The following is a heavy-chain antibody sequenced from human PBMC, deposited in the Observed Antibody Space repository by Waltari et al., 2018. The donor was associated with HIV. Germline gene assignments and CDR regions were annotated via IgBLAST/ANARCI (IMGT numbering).Heavy chain of an antibody. CDR3: ARDSNKYCSGGSCSRFDP. Sequence: EVQLVESGGGLVKRGGSLRLSCAASGFTFSTYSLTWFRQAPGKGLEWVSSISSSRYKYDADSVKGRITISRDNAKNSLYLQMNSLRAEDTAVYYCARDSNKYCSGGSCSRFDPWGQGTLVTVSS. J-gene: IGHJ5*02. V-gene: IGHV3-21*01. CDR1: GFTFSTYS. CDR2: ISSSRYK. D-gene: IGHD2-15*01.